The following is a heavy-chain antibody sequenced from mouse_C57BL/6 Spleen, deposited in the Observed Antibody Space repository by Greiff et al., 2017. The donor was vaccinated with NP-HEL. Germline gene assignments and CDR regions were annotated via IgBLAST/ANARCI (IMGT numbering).Heavy chain of an antibody. D-gene: IGHD1-1*01. CDR2: IDPSDSET. V-gene: IGHV1-52*01. J-gene: IGHJ2*01. CDR1: GYTFTSYW. Sequence: QVQLQQPGAELVRPGSSVKLSCKASGYTFTSYWMHWVKQRPIQGLEWIGNIDPSDSETHYNQKFKDKATLTVDKSSSTAYMQLRSLTSEDSAVYYCARDYYGSTGYWGQGTTLTVSS. CDR3: ARDYYGSTGY.